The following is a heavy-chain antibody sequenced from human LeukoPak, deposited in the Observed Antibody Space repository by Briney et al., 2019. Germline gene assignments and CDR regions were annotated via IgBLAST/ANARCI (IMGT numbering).Heavy chain of an antibody. J-gene: IGHJ4*02. Sequence: AASVKVSCKASGYTFTSYGISWVRQAPGQGLEWMGWISAYNGNTNYARKLQGRVTMTTDTSTSTAYMELRSLRSDDTAVYYCARVFHDSSGYYPYYFDYWGQGTLVPVSS. CDR1: GYTFTSYG. CDR3: ARVFHDSSGYYPYYFDY. CDR2: ISAYNGNT. V-gene: IGHV1-18*01. D-gene: IGHD3-22*01.